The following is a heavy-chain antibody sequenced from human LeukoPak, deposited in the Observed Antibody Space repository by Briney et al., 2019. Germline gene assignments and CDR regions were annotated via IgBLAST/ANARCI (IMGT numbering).Heavy chain of an antibody. CDR2: ISSSSSYI. J-gene: IGHJ4*02. V-gene: IGHV3-21*01. Sequence: GGFLRLSCAASGFTFSSYSMNWVRQAPGKGLEWVSSISSSSSYIYYADSVKGRFTISRDNAKNSLYLQMNSLRAEDTAVYYCARSSSGSYWIDYWGQGTLVTVSS. CDR3: ARSSSGSYWIDY. D-gene: IGHD1-26*01. CDR1: GFTFSSYS.